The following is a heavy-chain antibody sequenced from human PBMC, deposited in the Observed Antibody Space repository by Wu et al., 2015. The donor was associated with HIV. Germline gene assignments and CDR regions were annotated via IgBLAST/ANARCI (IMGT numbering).Heavy chain of an antibody. CDR2: INPSSGVA. CDR3: AREGEDGSGYYAYLQH. V-gene: IGHV1-46*01. CDR1: GYTFTSYS. Sequence: QVQLVQSGAEVKKPGASVKVSCKTSGYTFTSYSISWVRQAPGQSLEWLGLINPSSGVARYAQKFQGRLTMTRDSPTTTVFLDLNNLTSEDTAVYYCAREGEDGSGYYAYLQHWGQGTLVTVSS. D-gene: IGHD3-22*01. J-gene: IGHJ1*01.